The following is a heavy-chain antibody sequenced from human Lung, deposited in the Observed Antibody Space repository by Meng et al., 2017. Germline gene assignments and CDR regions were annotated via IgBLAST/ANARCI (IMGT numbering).Heavy chain of an antibody. Sequence: EVQLVESGGGLVTPWGSLRLSCAASGFTFSNYSMNWVRQAPGKGLEWVSSISSDSRYIFYADSVKGRFTISRDNAKNSLYLLMIGLRPEDTAVFYCARFETVGVATGDFWGQGTLVTVSS. CDR3: ARFETVGVATGDF. D-gene: IGHD2-15*01. J-gene: IGHJ4*02. CDR1: GFTFSNYS. V-gene: IGHV3-21*01. CDR2: ISSDSRYI.